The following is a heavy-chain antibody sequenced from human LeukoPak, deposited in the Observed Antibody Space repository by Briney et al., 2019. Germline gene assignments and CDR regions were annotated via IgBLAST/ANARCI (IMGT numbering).Heavy chain of an antibody. Sequence: GGSLRLSCAASGFTFSSYAMSWVRQAPGKGLEWVSAISGSGGSTYYADSVKGRFTISRANSKNTLYLQMNSLRAEDTAVYYCARFSSSSKEGYFDYWGQGTLVTVSS. CDR3: ARFSSSSKEGYFDY. J-gene: IGHJ4*02. V-gene: IGHV3-23*01. CDR1: GFTFSSYA. D-gene: IGHD6-13*01. CDR2: ISGSGGST.